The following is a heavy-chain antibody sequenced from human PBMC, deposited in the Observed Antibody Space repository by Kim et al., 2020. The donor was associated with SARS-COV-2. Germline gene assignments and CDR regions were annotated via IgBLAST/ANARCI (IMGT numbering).Heavy chain of an antibody. J-gene: IGHJ3*01. CDR2: ISYDGSIK. CDR3: AKSSAFSWFGNGLSTFD. CDR1: GFTFNNYA. V-gene: IGHV3-30*18. Sequence: GGSLRLSCGASGFTFNNYAMHWVRQAPGKGLEWVAVISYDGSIKYYADSVKGHFTASRDWSNNTPYLHMRSLRPEDTALYYCAKSSAFSWFGNGLSTFD. D-gene: IGHD3-10*01.